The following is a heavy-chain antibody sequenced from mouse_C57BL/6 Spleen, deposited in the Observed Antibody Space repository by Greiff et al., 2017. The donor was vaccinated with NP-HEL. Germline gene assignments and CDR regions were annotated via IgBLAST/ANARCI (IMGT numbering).Heavy chain of an antibody. CDR2: IDPETGGT. Sequence: VQLQQSGAELVRPGASVTLSCKASGYTFTDYEMHWVKQTPVHGLEWIGAIDPETGGTAYNQKFKGKAILTADKSSSTAYMELRSLTSEDSAVYYCTREGRYYGRIPCWYFDVWGTGTTVTVSS. J-gene: IGHJ1*03. D-gene: IGHD1-1*01. CDR3: TREGRYYGRIPCWYFDV. CDR1: GYTFTDYE. V-gene: IGHV1-15*01.